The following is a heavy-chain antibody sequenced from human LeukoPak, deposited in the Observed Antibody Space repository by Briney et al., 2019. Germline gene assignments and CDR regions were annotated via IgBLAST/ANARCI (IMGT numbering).Heavy chain of an antibody. CDR1: GGSISSGDYY. CDR2: IYYSGST. V-gene: IGHV4-30-4*08. CDR3: ARDYGGKLDY. D-gene: IGHD2-21*01. J-gene: IGHJ4*02. Sequence: TSETLSLTCTVSGGSISSGDYYWSWIRQPPGKGLEWIGYIYYSGSTYYNPSLKSRVTMSVDTSKKQFSLKLSSVSAADTAVYYCARDYGGKLDYWGQGTLVTVSS.